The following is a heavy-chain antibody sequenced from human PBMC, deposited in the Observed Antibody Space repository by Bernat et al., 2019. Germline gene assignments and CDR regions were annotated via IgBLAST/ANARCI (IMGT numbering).Heavy chain of an antibody. CDR1: SGSFNGYF. J-gene: IGHJ4*02. Sequence: QVQLQQWGAGLVKPSGTLSLTCTVFSGSFNGYFWTWIRQPPGKSLEWIGEINHSGSTNYNPSLKSRVTVSIDTSKNQFSLKLSSVTAADTAVYDCARRYIWGNYRPTDYWGQGTLVTVSS. CDR2: INHSGST. V-gene: IGHV4-34*01. D-gene: IGHD3-16*02. CDR3: ARRYIWGNYRPTDY.